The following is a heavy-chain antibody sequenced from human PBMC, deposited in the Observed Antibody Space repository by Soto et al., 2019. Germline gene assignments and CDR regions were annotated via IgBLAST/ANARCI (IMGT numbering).Heavy chain of an antibody. CDR3: ARRGSGSYYDY. V-gene: IGHV3-23*01. J-gene: IGHJ4*02. CDR2: ISGSGGST. Sequence: EVQLLESGGGLVQPGGSLRLSCAASGFTFSSYAMRWVRQAPVKGLEWVSAISGSGGSTYYADSVKGRFTISRDNSKNTLDLQMNSLRAGDTAVYYCARRGSGSYYDYWGQGTVVTVSS. CDR1: GFTFSSYA. D-gene: IGHD1-26*01.